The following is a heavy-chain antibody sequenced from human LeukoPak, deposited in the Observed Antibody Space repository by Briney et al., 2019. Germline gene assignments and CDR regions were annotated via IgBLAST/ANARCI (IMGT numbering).Heavy chain of an antibody. CDR1: GFTVSSNY. CDR3: AKRSRGYYDY. D-gene: IGHD2-2*01. V-gene: IGHV3-66*02. Sequence: GGSLRLSCAASGFTVSSNYMSWVRQTPGKGLEWVSVVYSGDDGTNYADSVRGRFTISRDDSKNTVYLQMNSLSVEDTGVYYCAKRSRGYYDYWGQGTLVTVSS. CDR2: VYSGDDGT. J-gene: IGHJ4*02.